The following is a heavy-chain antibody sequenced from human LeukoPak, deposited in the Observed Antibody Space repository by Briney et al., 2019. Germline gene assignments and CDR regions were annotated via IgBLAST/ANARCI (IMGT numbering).Heavy chain of an antibody. D-gene: IGHD5-12*01. CDR1: GFTFSSYA. J-gene: IGHJ4*02. CDR3: ARSRLLVAVPFDY. Sequence: PGGSLRLSCAASGFTFSSYAMHWVRQAPGKGLEYVSALSSNGGSTYYANSVKGRFTISRDNSKNTLYLQMRSLRAEDMAVYYCARSRLLVAVPFDYWGQGTLVTVSS. V-gene: IGHV3-64*01. CDR2: LSSNGGST.